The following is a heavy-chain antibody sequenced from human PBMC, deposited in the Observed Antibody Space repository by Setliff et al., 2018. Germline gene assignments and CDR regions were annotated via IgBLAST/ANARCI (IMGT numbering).Heavy chain of an antibody. J-gene: IGHJ4*02. V-gene: IGHV4-61*09. CDR1: DDSISSRHYY. D-gene: IGHD3-10*01. CDR2: IYTSWST. CDR3: ARDRTYYGSGTYTRWFDY. Sequence: ASETLSLTCTVSDDSISSRHYYWSWIRQPAGKGLEWLGQIYTSWSTNYNPSLKGRATLSIDASKKQFSLKLTSVTAADTAVYYCARDRTYYGSGTYTRWFDYWGQGTLVTVSS.